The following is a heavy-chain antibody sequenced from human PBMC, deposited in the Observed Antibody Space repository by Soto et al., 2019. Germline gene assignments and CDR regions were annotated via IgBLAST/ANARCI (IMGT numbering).Heavy chain of an antibody. J-gene: IGHJ5*02. CDR2: INVYNGNT. CDR1: GYTFTNYC. D-gene: IGHD3-10*01. V-gene: IGHV1-18*01. CDR3: ARGVGSGSYYNQDNWFDP. Sequence: QVQLVQSGGEVKKPGASVKVSCKASGYTFTNYCISWVRQAPGQGLECMGWINVYNGNTKYAQKVQGRVTMTTDTSTSTAYMELRSLRSDEKAVYYCARGVGSGSYYNQDNWFDPWGQGTLVTVSS.